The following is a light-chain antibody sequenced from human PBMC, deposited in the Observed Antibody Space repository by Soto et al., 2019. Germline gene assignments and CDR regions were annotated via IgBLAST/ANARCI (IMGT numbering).Light chain of an antibody. Sequence: DIQITQSPSSLAASVGDRVTITCRSSQTISTFLHWFQQKPGKAPNLLIYDASSLQSGVPSRFSGSGSGTDFTLPISSLQPEDFAVYYCQQYNNWPPVTFSQGTKVDIK. CDR2: DAS. V-gene: IGKV1-39*01. J-gene: IGKJ1*01. CDR1: QTISTF. CDR3: QQYNNWPPVT.